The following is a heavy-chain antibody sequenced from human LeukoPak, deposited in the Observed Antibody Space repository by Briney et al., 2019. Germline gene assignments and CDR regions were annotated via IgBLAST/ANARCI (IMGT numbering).Heavy chain of an antibody. D-gene: IGHD3-22*01. CDR3: AGDTSGYYYFDY. Sequence: PGTSLRLSCVASEFTFSSYGMHWVRQAPGKGLEWVAFISYDGSNKFHSDSVKGRFTISRDNSKNTLYLQMNSLRVEDTAVYYCAGDTSGYYYFDYWGQGTLVTVSS. J-gene: IGHJ4*02. V-gene: IGHV3-30*03. CDR1: EFTFSSYG. CDR2: ISYDGSNK.